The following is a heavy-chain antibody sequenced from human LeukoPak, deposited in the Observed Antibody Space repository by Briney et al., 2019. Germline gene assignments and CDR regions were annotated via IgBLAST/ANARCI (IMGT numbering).Heavy chain of an antibody. Sequence: GASVKVSCKASGYTFTSYGISWVRQAPGQGLEWMGWISAYNGNTNYAQKLQGRVTMTTDTSTSTAYMELRSLRSDDTAVYYCARERRYQLLTDFDYWGQGTLVTVSS. J-gene: IGHJ4*02. D-gene: IGHD2-2*01. CDR2: ISAYNGNT. CDR1: GYTFTSYG. CDR3: ARERRYQLLTDFDY. V-gene: IGHV1-18*01.